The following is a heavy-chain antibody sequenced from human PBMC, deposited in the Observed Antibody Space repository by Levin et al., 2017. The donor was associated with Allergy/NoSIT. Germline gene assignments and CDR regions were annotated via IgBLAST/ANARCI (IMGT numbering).Heavy chain of an antibody. D-gene: IGHD1-1*01. Sequence: ASVKVSCKASGYTFITYYIHWVRQAPEQGLEWMGFINPSGGSTTYAQNFQGRLTMTRDTSTSTIYLELSSLKFEDTAVFYCARSGGGAFDIWGQGTLVTVSS. J-gene: IGHJ3*02. V-gene: IGHV1-46*01. CDR2: INPSGGST. CDR3: ARSGGGAFDI. CDR1: GYTFITYY.